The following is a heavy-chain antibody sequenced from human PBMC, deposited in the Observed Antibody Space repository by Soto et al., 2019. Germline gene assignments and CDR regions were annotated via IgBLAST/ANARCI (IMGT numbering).Heavy chain of an antibody. D-gene: IGHD3-10*01. CDR2: VSPDGSDT. Sequence: GGSLRLSCAASGFNFSSYWIHWVRQAPGRGLVWVSFVSPDGSDTQYADSVKGRFTVSRDNAKNTLYLQMNSLRAEDTAVYYCARLYFSGGFYYDSWGQGTLVTVSS. V-gene: IGHV3-74*03. CDR3: ARLYFSGGFYYDS. J-gene: IGHJ4*02. CDR1: GFNFSSYW.